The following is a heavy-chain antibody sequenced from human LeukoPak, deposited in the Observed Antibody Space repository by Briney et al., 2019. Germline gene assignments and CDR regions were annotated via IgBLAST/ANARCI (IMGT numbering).Heavy chain of an antibody. D-gene: IGHD3-22*01. J-gene: IGHJ4*02. CDR1: GFTFSSYR. Sequence: GGSLRLSCAVSGFTFSSYRMSWVRQAPGKGLEWVSAISPSSGTFYADSVKGRFTISRDNSKNTLYLQMNSLRAEDTAVYYCARPQSSSGYYWPFDDWGQGTLVTVSS. CDR2: ISPSSGT. CDR3: ARPQSSSGYYWPFDD. V-gene: IGHV3-23*01.